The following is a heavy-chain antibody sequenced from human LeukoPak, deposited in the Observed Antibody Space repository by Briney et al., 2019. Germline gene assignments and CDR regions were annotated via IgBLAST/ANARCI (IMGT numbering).Heavy chain of an antibody. V-gene: IGHV3-21*01. D-gene: IGHD2-15*01. Sequence: PGGSLRLSCAASGFTFSSYSMNWVRQAPGKELEWVSSISSWNDYIYYAHSVKGRFAISRDNAKNSLYLQMNSLRVEDTATYYCARDGGYCVKGVCYFDYWGQGTLVTVS. CDR1: GFTFSSYS. CDR3: ARDGGYCVKGVCYFDY. J-gene: IGHJ4*02. CDR2: ISSWNDYI.